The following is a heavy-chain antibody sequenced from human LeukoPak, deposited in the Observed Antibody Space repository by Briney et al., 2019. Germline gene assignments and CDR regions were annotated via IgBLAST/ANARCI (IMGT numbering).Heavy chain of an antibody. CDR1: GGSNSSSNYY. CDR2: IYYSGST. J-gene: IGHJ4*02. CDR3: ARVGSGSFDY. V-gene: IGHV4-39*01. Sequence: PSETLSLTCTVSGGSNSSSNYYWRWIRQPPGKGLEWIGSIYYSGSTYYNPSLKSRVTISVDTSKNQFSLKLSSVTAADTAVYYCARVGSGSFDYWGQGTLVTVSS. D-gene: IGHD3-10*01.